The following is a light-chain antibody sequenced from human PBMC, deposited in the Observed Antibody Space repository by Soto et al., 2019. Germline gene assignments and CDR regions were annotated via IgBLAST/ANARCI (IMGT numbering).Light chain of an antibody. CDR1: QSVSSK. CDR2: DTS. V-gene: IGKV3-15*01. CDR3: QQYGSSPTWT. J-gene: IGKJ1*01. Sequence: EIVMTQSPATLSVSPGERAALSCRASQSVSSKLAWYRQRPGQAPRLVIYDTSTRATGVPARFSGSGSGTEFTLTISSLQSEDFGVYYCQQYGSSPTWTFGQGTKVDIK.